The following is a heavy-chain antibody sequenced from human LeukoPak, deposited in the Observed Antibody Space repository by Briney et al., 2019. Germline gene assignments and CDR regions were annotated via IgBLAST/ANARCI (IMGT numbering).Heavy chain of an antibody. CDR1: GCTFTSYD. V-gene: IGHV1-8*01. CDR2: MNPNSGNT. CDR3: ARGLYSSGWYREQYYFDY. D-gene: IGHD6-19*01. J-gene: IGHJ4*02. Sequence: ASVKVSCKASGCTFTSYDINWVRQATGQGLEWMGWMNPNSGNTGYAQKFQGRVTMTRNTSISTAYMELSSLRSEDTAVYYCARGLYSSGWYREQYYFDYWGQGTLVTVSS.